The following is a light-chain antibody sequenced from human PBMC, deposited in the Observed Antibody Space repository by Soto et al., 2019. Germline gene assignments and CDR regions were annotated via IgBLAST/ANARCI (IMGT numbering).Light chain of an antibody. Sequence: EIVLTQSPGTLSLFPGEIATLSCRASQRVSSNYLAWYPQRPGQAPRLLIYGASTRAAGIPDRFSGSGSGTDFSLTINRREPEDFAVFYSQQYGRSPIFTFGPGTTVDIK. J-gene: IGKJ3*01. CDR2: GAS. CDR3: QQYGRSPIFT. V-gene: IGKV3-20*01. CDR1: QRVSSNY.